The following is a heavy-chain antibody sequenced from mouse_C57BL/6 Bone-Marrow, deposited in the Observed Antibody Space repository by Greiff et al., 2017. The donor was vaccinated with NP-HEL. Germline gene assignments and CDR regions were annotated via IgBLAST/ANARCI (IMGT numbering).Heavy chain of an antibody. D-gene: IGHD1-1*01. CDR3: AWGYYGSRPWVAY. J-gene: IGHJ3*01. CDR2: ISSGGSYT. V-gene: IGHV5-6*01. Sequence: EVQVVESGGDLVKPGGSLKLSCAASGFTFSSYGMSWVRQTPDKRLEWVATISSGGSYTYYPDSVKGRFTISRDNAKNTLYLQMSSLKSEDTAMYYCAWGYYGSRPWVAYWGQGTLVTVSA. CDR1: GFTFSSYG.